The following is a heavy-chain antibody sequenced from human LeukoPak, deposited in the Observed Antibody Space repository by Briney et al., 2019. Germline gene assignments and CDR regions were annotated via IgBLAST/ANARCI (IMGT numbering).Heavy chain of an antibody. CDR1: GGSFSGYY. CDR2: INHSGST. CDR3: ARDYYDFWSGIYYYYYMDV. Sequence: SETLSLTCAVYGGSFSGYYWSWIRQPPGKGLEWIGEINHSGSTNYNPSLKSRVTISVDTSKNQFSLKLSSVTAADTAVYYCARDYYDFWSGIYYYYYMDVWGKGTTVTVSS. D-gene: IGHD3-3*01. V-gene: IGHV4-34*01. J-gene: IGHJ6*03.